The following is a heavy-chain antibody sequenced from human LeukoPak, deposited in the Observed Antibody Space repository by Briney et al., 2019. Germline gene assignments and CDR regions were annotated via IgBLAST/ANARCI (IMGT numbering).Heavy chain of an antibody. Sequence: PSATLALNYTVSGDSMSGYYWGWIRKPPGKGPQPRGSIYYSGSTYYNPSLKSRVTISVDTAKNQFSLKVTSVTAADTAVYYCARDYSSSSWMEAFEIWGPGTKVTVSS. CDR3: ARDYSSSSWMEAFEI. V-gene: IGHV4-39*07. J-gene: IGHJ3*02. CDR2: IYYSGST. CDR1: GDSMSGYY. D-gene: IGHD4-11*01.